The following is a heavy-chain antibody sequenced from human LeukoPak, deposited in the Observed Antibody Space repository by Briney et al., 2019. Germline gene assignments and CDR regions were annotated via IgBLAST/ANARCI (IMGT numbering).Heavy chain of an antibody. CDR3: ARDYCGGDCSTPSFDREYYYYYYMDV. D-gene: IGHD2-21*02. J-gene: IGHJ6*03. CDR1: GFTFSSYE. CDR2: ISSSGSTI. Sequence: GGSLRLSCAASGFTFSSYEMNWVRQAPGKGLEWVSYISSSGSTIYYADSVKGRFTISRDNAKNSLYLQMNSLRAEDTAVYYCARDYCGGDCSTPSFDREYYYYYYMDVWGKGTTVTVSS. V-gene: IGHV3-48*03.